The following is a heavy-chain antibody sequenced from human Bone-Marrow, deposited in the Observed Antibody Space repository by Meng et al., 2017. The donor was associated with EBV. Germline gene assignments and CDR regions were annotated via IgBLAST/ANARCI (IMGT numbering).Heavy chain of an antibody. CDR1: GDSFSSIYW. CDR3: ARVRVGGYDIDH. CDR2: IYHSGST. J-gene: IGHJ4*02. D-gene: IGHD5-12*01. Sequence: QVLLQESGPGLVMPSGTLSLTCGVSGDSFSSIYWWSWGRQPPGKGLEWIGEIYHSGSTEYNPSLKNRVTISIDKSKNKFSLKLTSVTAADTAVYYCARVRVGGYDIDHWGQGTLVTVSS. V-gene: IGHV4-4*02.